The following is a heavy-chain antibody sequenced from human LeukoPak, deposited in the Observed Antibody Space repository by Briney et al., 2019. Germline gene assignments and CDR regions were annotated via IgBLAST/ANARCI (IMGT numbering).Heavy chain of an antibody. CDR1: GGSISSHY. V-gene: IGHV4-59*11. CDR2: IYYTGSS. CDR3: ATCTNCYGGPLYYYMDI. D-gene: IGHD2-2*01. Sequence: SSETLSLTCTVSGGSISSHYWSWIRQPPGRGLEWIGNIYYTGSSYYNPSLKSRVTISVDTSKSQFSLKLSSVTAADTAVYYCATCTNCYGGPLYYYMDIWGKGTTVTVSS. J-gene: IGHJ6*03.